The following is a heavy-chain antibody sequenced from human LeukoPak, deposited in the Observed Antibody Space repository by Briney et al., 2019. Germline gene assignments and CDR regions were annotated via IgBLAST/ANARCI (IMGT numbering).Heavy chain of an antibody. CDR1: GGSFSGYY. J-gene: IGHJ4*02. CDR3: ARGSPTGGYLDY. Sequence: SETLSLTCAVYGGSFSGYYWSWIRQPPGKGLEWIGEINHSGSTNYNPSLKSRVTISVDTSKNQFSLKLSSVTAADTAVYYCARGSPTGGYLDYWGRGTLVTVSS. V-gene: IGHV4-34*01. CDR2: INHSGST.